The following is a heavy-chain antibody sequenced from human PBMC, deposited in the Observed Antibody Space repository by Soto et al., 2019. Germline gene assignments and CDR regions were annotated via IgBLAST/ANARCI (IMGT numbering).Heavy chain of an antibody. V-gene: IGHV4-39*01. CDR2: IYYSGST. Sequence: SETLSLTCTVSGGSISSSSYYWGWIRQPPGKGLEWIGSIYYSGSTYYNPSLKSRVTISVDTSKNQFSLKLSSVTAADTAVYYCARHGFDFWSGYSTGYYSYGMDFSGQGIMVTVSS. CDR1: GGSISSSSYY. CDR3: ARHGFDFWSGYSTGYYSYGMDF. D-gene: IGHD3-3*01. J-gene: IGHJ6*02.